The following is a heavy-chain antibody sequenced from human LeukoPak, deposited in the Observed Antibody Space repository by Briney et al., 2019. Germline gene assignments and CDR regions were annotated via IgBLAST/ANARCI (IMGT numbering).Heavy chain of an antibody. CDR3: ARVSCSGGSCYPRGY. CDR2: ISAYNGNT. D-gene: IGHD2-15*01. Sequence: GASVKVSCKASGYTFTSYGISWVRQAPGQGLELMGLISAYNGNTNYAQKLQGRVTMNTDTSTSTAYMELRSLRSDNTAVYYCARVSCSGGSCYPRGYWGQGTLVTVSS. V-gene: IGHV1-18*01. J-gene: IGHJ4*02. CDR1: GYTFTSYG.